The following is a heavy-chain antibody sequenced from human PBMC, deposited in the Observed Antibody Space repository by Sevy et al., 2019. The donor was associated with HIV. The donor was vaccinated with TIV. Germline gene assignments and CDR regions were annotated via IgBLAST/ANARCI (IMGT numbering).Heavy chain of an antibody. CDR1: GFTFSDYY. Sequence: GGSLRLSCSASGFTFSDYYMNWIRQAPGKGLEWISYISFSSNYTMYADSVTGRFTISRDNAKNSLYLQMNSLRAEDTAVYYCARDRSSSWINYYFDYWGQGTLVTVSS. CDR2: ISFSSNYT. J-gene: IGHJ4*02. V-gene: IGHV3-11*06. D-gene: IGHD2-2*01. CDR3: ARDRSSSWINYYFDY.